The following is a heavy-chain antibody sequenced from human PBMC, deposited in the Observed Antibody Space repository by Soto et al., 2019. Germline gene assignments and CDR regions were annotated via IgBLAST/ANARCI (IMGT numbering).Heavy chain of an antibody. CDR1: GFTFRRHA. Sequence: GGSQRLSCTASGFTFRRHAMTWVRQAPGKGLEWVSGLSDSGGSIYYADSVKGRFTISRDNSMNTLYLQMNTLRAEDTAIYYCAKVSSSWYAGFFDLWGQGTLVTVSS. J-gene: IGHJ4*02. V-gene: IGHV3-23*01. CDR3: AKVSSSWYAGFFDL. D-gene: IGHD6-13*01. CDR2: LSDSGGSI.